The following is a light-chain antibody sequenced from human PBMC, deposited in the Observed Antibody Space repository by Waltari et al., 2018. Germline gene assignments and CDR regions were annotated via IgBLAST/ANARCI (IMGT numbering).Light chain of an antibody. J-gene: IGKJ4*01. CDR1: QSVRSRGDGINY. V-gene: IGKV4-1*01. Sequence: IVLTQSPDYLAVSLGERATINCKSSQSVRSRGDGINYLAWYQQKVGQPPQLLIYWASVRESGAPDRFSGSGSGTDFTLTISSLQPEDAALYFCQQYFTTSLTFGGGTKVEI. CDR3: QQYFTTSLT. CDR2: WAS.